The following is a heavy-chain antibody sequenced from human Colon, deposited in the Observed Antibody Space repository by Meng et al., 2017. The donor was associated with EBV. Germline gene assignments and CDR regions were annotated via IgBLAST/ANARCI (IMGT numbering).Heavy chain of an antibody. CDR1: GGSVSSGGYY. CDR3: ARVSSGWDYFDY. CDR2: IYYSGST. J-gene: IGHJ4*02. V-gene: IGHV4-31*03. D-gene: IGHD6-19*01. Sequence: QVQLQESGPGLVKPSQTLSLACPVSGGSVSSGGYYWTWIRQHPGKGLELFGHIYYSGSTFYNPSLKRRVIISIDTSKNQFSLNLRSVTAADTAVYYCARVSSGWDYFDYWGQGTLVTVAS.